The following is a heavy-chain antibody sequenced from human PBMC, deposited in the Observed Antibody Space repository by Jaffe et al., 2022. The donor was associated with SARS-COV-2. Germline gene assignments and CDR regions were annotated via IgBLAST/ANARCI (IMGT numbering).Heavy chain of an antibody. CDR2: VSGHSSTV. J-gene: IGHJ4*02. CDR3: ARRDWIQEYGYDW. V-gene: IGHV3-48*03. D-gene: IGHD5-18*01. CDR1: GFTLSNYE. Sequence: EVQLVESGGGLVQPGGSLRLSCVASGFTLSNYEMNWVRQAPGKGLEWVSYVSGHSSTVYYADSVKGRFTISRDNAQNSLYLQMNSLRAEDTAVYYCARRDWIQEYGYDWWGQGTLVTVSS.